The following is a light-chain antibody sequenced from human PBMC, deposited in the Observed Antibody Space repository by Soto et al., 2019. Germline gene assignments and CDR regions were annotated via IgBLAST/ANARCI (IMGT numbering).Light chain of an antibody. J-gene: IGLJ1*01. V-gene: IGLV1-44*01. Sequence: QSVLTQPPSASGTPGQRVTISCSGSSSNIESHTVNWYQQLPGMAPKLLIYSNDRRPSSVPDRFSGSKSGTTASLAISGLQSEDEADYYCAARDDSLNGYVFGTGTKLTVL. CDR1: SSNIESHT. CDR3: AARDDSLNGYV. CDR2: SND.